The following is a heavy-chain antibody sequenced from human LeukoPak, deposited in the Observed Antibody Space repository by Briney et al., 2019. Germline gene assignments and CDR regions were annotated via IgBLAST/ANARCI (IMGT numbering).Heavy chain of an antibody. J-gene: IGHJ3*02. CDR3: ARRGGSYPIDDAFDI. V-gene: IGHV3-48*04. D-gene: IGHD1-26*01. Sequence: GGSLLLSRAASGFTFSSYSMNWVRQAPGKGLEWVSYISSSSSTIYYADSVKGRFTISRDNAKNSLYLQMNSLRAEDTAVYYCARRGGSYPIDDAFDIWGQGTMVTVSS. CDR2: ISSSSSTI. CDR1: GFTFSSYS.